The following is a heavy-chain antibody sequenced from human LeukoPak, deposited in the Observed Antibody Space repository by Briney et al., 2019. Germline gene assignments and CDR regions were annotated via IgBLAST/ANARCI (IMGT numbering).Heavy chain of an antibody. Sequence: PGGSLRLSCAASGFTVSNNYMSWVRQAPGKGLEWVSVIYSGGSAYYADSVKGRFTISRDLARNTLLLQMHSLRADDTAVHYCARTNPVYGDYDYWGQGTLVTVSS. V-gene: IGHV3-53*01. J-gene: IGHJ4*02. CDR1: GFTVSNNY. CDR2: IYSGGSA. D-gene: IGHD4-17*01. CDR3: ARTNPVYGDYDY.